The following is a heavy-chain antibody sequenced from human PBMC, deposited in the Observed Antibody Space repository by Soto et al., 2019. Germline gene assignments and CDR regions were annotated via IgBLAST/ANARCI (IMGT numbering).Heavy chain of an antibody. V-gene: IGHV3-23*01. D-gene: IGHD4-4*01. CDR3: AKHPDYSNYGPHFDY. CDR1: GFTFSSYA. Sequence: GGSLRLSCAASGFTFSSYAMSWVRQAPGKGLEWVPAISGSGGSTYYADSVKGRFTISRDKSKNTLYLQMNSLRAEDTAVYYCAKHPDYSNYGPHFDYWGQGTLVTVSS. J-gene: IGHJ4*02. CDR2: ISGSGGST.